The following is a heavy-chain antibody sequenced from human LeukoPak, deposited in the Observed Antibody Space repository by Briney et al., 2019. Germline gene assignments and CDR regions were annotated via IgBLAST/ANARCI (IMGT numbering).Heavy chain of an antibody. D-gene: IGHD3-3*01. CDR2: IRGKPYGGTT. Sequence: GGSLRLSCTASGFTFGDYAMSWLRQAPGKGLEWVGFIRGKPYGGTTEYAASVKGRFTISSDDSESIAYLQMNSLKTEDTAVYYCTRGSDTIFGVARDGFGYWGQGTLVTVSS. CDR1: GFTFGDYA. CDR3: TRGSDTIFGVARDGFGY. J-gene: IGHJ4*02. V-gene: IGHV3-49*03.